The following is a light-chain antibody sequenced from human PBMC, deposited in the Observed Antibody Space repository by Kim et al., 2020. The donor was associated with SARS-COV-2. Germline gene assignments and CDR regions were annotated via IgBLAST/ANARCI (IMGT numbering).Light chain of an antibody. Sequence: ITCTGSSSNIGAGYDVHWYQRIPGTAPKLLIYGNSNRPSGVPDRFSGSKSGTSASLAITGLQAEDEADYYCQSYDSSLSGSYVFGTGTKVTVL. V-gene: IGLV1-40*01. CDR1: SSNIGAGYD. CDR3: QSYDSSLSGSYV. J-gene: IGLJ1*01. CDR2: GNS.